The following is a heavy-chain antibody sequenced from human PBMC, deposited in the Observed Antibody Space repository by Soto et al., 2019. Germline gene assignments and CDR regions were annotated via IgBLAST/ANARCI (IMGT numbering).Heavy chain of an antibody. Sequence: SETLSLTCTVSGGSISGSSYYWGWIRQPPGKGLEWIGNIYYSGSTYYNPSLKSRVTISVDTSKNQFSLKLSSVTAADTAVYYCMLGSGWKDFDYWGQGTLVTSPQ. J-gene: IGHJ4*02. D-gene: IGHD3-22*01. CDR1: GGSISGSSYY. V-gene: IGHV4-39*01. CDR3: MLGSGWKDFDY. CDR2: IYYSGST.